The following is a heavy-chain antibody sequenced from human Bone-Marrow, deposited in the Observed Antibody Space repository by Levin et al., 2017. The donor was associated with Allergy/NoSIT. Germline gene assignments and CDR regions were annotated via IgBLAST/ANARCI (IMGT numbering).Heavy chain of an antibody. Sequence: GGSLRLSCAASGFTFTDYYMSWIRQTPGKGLEWLSYMSISGNTIYYADSVKGRFTISRDNANNSLYLEMTSLRAEDTSVYYCALKQGDRYCSGPSCSSGVDVWGRGTTVTVSS. CDR1: GFTFTDYY. V-gene: IGHV3-11*01. J-gene: IGHJ6*02. D-gene: IGHD2-2*01. CDR2: MSISGNTI. CDR3: ALKQGDRYCSGPSCSSGVDV.